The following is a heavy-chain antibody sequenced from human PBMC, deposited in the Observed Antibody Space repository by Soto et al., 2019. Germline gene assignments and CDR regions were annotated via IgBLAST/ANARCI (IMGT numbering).Heavy chain of an antibody. CDR3: AKDPYVGWYCSGGTCPITS. J-gene: IGHJ5*02. CDR2: ISGSGDNT. Sequence: EVRLLESGGGLVEPGGSLRLSCTGSGFSFETYGMTWVRQAPGKGLEWVSGISGSGDNTYYADSVKGRFTISRDNARKTVYLQLVSLRAEDTATDYCAKDPYVGWYCSGGTCPITSWGQGTLVIVSS. CDR1: GFSFETYG. V-gene: IGHV3-23*01. D-gene: IGHD2-15*01.